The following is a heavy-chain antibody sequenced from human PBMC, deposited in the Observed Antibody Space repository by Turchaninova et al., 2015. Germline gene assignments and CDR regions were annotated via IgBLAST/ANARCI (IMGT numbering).Heavy chain of an antibody. CDR2: IRFDGNNE. V-gene: IGHV3-30*02. CDR3: AKDCGYYCFDY. CDR1: GFTVSNYG. D-gene: IGHD2-15*01. J-gene: IGHJ4*02. Sequence: VQLVESEGGVVQPGGSLRLSCAAYGFTVSNYGMYWVRQAPGQGRGWVSLWGFQFIRFDGNNEYYAESVKGRLTISRDTSKNTLYLQMNSLRPEDTAVYYWAKDCGYYCFDYWGQGTLVTVSS.